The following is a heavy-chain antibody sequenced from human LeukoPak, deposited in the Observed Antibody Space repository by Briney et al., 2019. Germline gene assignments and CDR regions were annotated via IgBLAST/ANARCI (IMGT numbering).Heavy chain of an antibody. CDR1: GIIFSNYR. J-gene: IGHJ4*02. CDR2: INRDGSST. V-gene: IGHV3-74*01. Sequence: GGSLRLSCAASGIIFSNYRMHWVRQAPGKGLVWVSRINRDGSSTSYADSVKGRFTISRDNAKNTLYLQMNSLRAEDTAVYYCARGADSGYSSDNWGQGTLVSVSS. CDR3: ARGADSGYSSDN. D-gene: IGHD3-9*01.